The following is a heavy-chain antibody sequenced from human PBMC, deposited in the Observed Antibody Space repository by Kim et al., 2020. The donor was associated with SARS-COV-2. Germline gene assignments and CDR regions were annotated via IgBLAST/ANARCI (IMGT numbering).Heavy chain of an antibody. D-gene: IGHD3-10*01. J-gene: IGHJ4*02. CDR2: ISYDGSNK. V-gene: IGHV3-30*04. CDR3: AGVLIGRGTQKVRGVIMAFDY. Sequence: GGSLRLSCAASGFTFSSYAMHWVRQAPGKGLEWVAVISYDGSNKYYADSVKGRFTISRDNSKNTLYLQMNSLRAEDTAVYYCAGVLIGRGTQKVRGVIMAFDYWGQGTLVTVSS. CDR1: GFTFSSYA.